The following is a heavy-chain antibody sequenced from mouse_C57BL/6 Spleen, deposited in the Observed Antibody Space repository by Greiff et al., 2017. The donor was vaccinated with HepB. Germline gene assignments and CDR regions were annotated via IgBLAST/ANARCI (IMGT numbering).Heavy chain of an antibody. D-gene: IGHD4-1*01. CDR2: ISNGGGST. CDR1: GFTFSDYY. Sequence: EVNVVESGGGLVQPGGSLKLSCAASGFTFSDYYMYWVRQTPEKRLEWVAYISNGGGSTYYPDTVKGRFTISRDNAKNTLYLQMSRLKSEDTAMYYCARQTAPYWYFDVWGTGTTVTVSS. CDR3: ARQTAPYWYFDV. J-gene: IGHJ1*03. V-gene: IGHV5-12*01.